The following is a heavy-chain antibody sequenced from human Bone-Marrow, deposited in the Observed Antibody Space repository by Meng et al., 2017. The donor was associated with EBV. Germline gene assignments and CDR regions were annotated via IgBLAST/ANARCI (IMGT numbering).Heavy chain of an antibody. J-gene: IGHJ4*02. Sequence: QGQVGQAGAEGKRPGYSGKVSCKTSGCPFRNDAVSWVRQAPGQGLEWLGGFLPTLGAPNYAQKFHGRVTITADESTSTHYMDLSSLRSDDTAVYYCASESGRGYTPDYWGQGTLVTVSS. D-gene: IGHD3-10*01. CDR3: ASESGRGYTPDY. CDR1: GCPFRNDA. V-gene: IGHV1-69*01. CDR2: FLPTLGAP.